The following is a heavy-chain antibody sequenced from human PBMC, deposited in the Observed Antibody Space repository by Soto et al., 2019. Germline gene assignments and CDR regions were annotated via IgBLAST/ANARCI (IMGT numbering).Heavy chain of an antibody. CDR2: ISSSSSYI. V-gene: IGHV3-21*01. J-gene: IGHJ6*03. Sequence: PGGSLRLSCAASGFTFSSYSMNWVRQAPGKGLEWVSSISSSSSYIYYADSVKGRFTISRDNAKNSLYLQMNSLRAEDTAVYYCARDLIAVAEYYYMNVWGKGTTVTVSS. D-gene: IGHD6-19*01. CDR1: GFTFSSYS. CDR3: ARDLIAVAEYYYMNV.